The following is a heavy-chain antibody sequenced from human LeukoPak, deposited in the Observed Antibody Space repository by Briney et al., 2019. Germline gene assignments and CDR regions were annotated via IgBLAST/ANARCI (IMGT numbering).Heavy chain of an antibody. CDR2: LYYSGST. CDR1: GGSISSYY. D-gene: IGHD3-22*01. Sequence: SETLSLTCTVYGGSISSYYWSWIRQPPGKGLEWIGDLYYSGSTNYNPSLKSRVTISVDTSKNQFSLKLSSVTAADTAVYYCAREDSGGYYYLVSYWGQGTLVTVSS. J-gene: IGHJ4*02. V-gene: IGHV4-59*12. CDR3: AREDSGGYYYLVSY.